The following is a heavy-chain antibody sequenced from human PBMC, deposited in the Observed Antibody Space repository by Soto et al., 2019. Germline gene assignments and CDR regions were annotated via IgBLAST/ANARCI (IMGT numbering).Heavy chain of an antibody. D-gene: IGHD2-8*02. V-gene: IGHV3-23*01. CDR1: GFTFSTCA. CDR3: AKATATGGGAFDI. J-gene: IGHJ3*02. Sequence: ASLRLSCPATGFTFSTCAMNWVRQAPGKGLEWVSTILVDGRTFYVDSVKGRFTISRDSSKNTVYLQMNSLTAGDTALYYCAKATATGGGAFDICGQGTMVTVSS. CDR2: ILVDGRT.